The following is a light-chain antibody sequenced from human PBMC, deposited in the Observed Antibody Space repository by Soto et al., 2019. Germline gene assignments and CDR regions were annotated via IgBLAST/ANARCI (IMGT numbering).Light chain of an antibody. CDR3: QQTNSFPLT. J-gene: IGKJ4*01. Sequence: SVSASVGDRDTITCRASQDINSWLAWYQQQPGKAPNLLIYTASSLQTGVPSRFSGSGSGTDFTLTISGLQHEDFATYYCQQTNSFPLTFGGGIRWIS. CDR2: TAS. V-gene: IGKV1-12*01. CDR1: QDINSW.